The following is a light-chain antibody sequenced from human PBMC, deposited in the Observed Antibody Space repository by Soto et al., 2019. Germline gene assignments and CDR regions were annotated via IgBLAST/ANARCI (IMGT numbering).Light chain of an antibody. CDR1: SSDVGGYNY. CDR3: SSYTRNSTLV. Sequence: QSALTHPASVSGSTGQSITISCTGTSSDVGGYNYVSWYQQHPGKAPKLMIYEVSNRPSGVSNRFSGSKSGNTASLTSSGLQAEDEAEYYCSSYTRNSTLVFGGGTKLTVL. CDR2: EVS. V-gene: IGLV2-14*01. J-gene: IGLJ2*01.